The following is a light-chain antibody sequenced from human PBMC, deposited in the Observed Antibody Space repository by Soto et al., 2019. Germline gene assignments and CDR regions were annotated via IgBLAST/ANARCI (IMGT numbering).Light chain of an antibody. V-gene: IGKV1-5*01. CDR2: DAS. CDR3: KQYNSYSPT. Sequence: DIQLTQSPSTLSASVGDTVTITCRASQSVSRWLAWYQQKPGKAPRLLVYDASTLAIGVPSRFSGSGSGTKLTLTITSLHPDYFETYPCKQYNSYSPTFGPGT. J-gene: IGKJ3*01. CDR1: QSVSRW.